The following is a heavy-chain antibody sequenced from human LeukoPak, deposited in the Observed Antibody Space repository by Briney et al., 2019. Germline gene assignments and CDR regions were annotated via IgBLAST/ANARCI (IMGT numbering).Heavy chain of an antibody. V-gene: IGHV4-39*07. CDR1: GGSISSSSYY. CDR3: ARDTSPYVGGKPTKFDY. CDR2: IYYSGST. J-gene: IGHJ4*02. D-gene: IGHD3-16*01. Sequence: SETLSLTCTVSGGSISSSSYYWGWIRQPPGKGLEWIGSIYYSGSTYYNPSLKSRVTISVDTSKNQFSLKLSSVTAADTAVYYCARDTSPYVGGKPTKFDYWGQGTLVTVSS.